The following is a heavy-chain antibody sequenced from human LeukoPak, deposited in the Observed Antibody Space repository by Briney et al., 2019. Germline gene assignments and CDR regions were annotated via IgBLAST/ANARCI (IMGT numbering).Heavy chain of an antibody. D-gene: IGHD5-18*01. V-gene: IGHV4-34*01. J-gene: IGHJ4*02. Sequence: PSETLSLTCAVYGGSFSGYYWSWIRQPPGKGLEWIGEINHSGSTNYNPSLKGRVTISVDTSKNQFSLKLSSVTAADTAVYYCARGGTNVDTAMVKNFDYWGEGTLVTVSS. CDR1: GGSFSGYY. CDR3: ARGGTNVDTAMVKNFDY. CDR2: INHSGST.